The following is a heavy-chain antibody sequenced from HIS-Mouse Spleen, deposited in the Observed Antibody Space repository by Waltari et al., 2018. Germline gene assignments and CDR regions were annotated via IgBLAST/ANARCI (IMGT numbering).Heavy chain of an antibody. J-gene: IGHJ4*02. D-gene: IGHD4-4*01. CDR2: MNPNSGNT. Sequence: QVQLVQSGAEVKKPGASVKVSCKASGYPFTSYDINWVRQATGQGIEWMGWMNPNSGNTGYAQKFQGRVTMTRNTSISTAYMELSSLRSEDTAVYYCARGHDYSNYFDYWGQGTLVTVSS. CDR1: GYPFTSYD. CDR3: ARGHDYSNYFDY. V-gene: IGHV1-8*01.